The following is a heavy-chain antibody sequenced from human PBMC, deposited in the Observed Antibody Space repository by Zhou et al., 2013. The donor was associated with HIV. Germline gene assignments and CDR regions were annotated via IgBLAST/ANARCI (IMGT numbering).Heavy chain of an antibody. J-gene: IGHJ6*04. CDR2: ILPILGII. Sequence: QVQLVQSGAEVKKPGSPVKISCKASGGTFSDYAISWVRQAPGQGLEWMGRILPILGIINYAQNFRDRITITADKSTTTAYMELNSLRSDDTAVYFCARDGGYCSGDICYSQIMDVWGKGTAVSVSS. D-gene: IGHD2-8*02. V-gene: IGHV1-69*04. CDR1: GGTFSDYA. CDR3: ARDGGYCSGDICYSQIMDV.